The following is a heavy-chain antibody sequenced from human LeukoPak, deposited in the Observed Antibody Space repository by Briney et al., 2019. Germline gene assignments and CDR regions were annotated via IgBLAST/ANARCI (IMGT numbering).Heavy chain of an antibody. CDR1: GFTFSSYE. CDR3: AREVLRYFDWSYGMDV. J-gene: IGHJ6*04. Sequence: GGSLRLSCAASGFTFSSYEMNWVRQAPGKGLEWVSYISSSGSTIYYADSVKGRFTISRDSAKNSLYLQMNSLRAEDTAVYYCAREVLRYFDWSYGMDVWGKGTTVTVSS. D-gene: IGHD3-9*01. CDR2: ISSSGSTI. V-gene: IGHV3-48*03.